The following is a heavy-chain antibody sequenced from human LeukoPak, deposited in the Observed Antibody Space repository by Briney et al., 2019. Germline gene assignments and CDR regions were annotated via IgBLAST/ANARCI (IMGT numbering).Heavy chain of an antibody. CDR2: ITPNSGGT. CDR3: ARSSIGLRFFDY. V-gene: IGHV1-2*02. J-gene: IGHJ4*02. CDR1: GYTFTGFY. D-gene: IGHD2/OR15-2a*01. Sequence: ASVKVSCKASGYTFTGFYLHWVRQAPGQGLEWMGWITPNSGGTDYAQKFQGRVTMTRDTTISTAYMELTGLRSDDTAVYYCARSSIGLRFFDYWGQGTLVTVSS.